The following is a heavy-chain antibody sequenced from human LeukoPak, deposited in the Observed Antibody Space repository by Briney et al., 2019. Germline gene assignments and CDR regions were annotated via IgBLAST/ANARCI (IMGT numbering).Heavy chain of an antibody. D-gene: IGHD3-10*01. V-gene: IGHV3-30*18. CDR3: AKDKEGYNQLLVLLFDY. J-gene: IGHJ4*02. CDR2: ISYDGSNK. CDR1: GFTFSSYG. Sequence: GGSLRLSCAASGFTFSSYGMHWVRQAPGKGLEWVAVISYDGSNKYYADSEKGRFTISRDNSKNTLYLQMNSLRAEDTAVYYCAKDKEGYNQLLVLLFDYWGQGTRVTVSS.